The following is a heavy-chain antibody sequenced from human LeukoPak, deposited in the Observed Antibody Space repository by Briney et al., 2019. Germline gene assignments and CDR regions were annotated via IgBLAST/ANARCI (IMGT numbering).Heavy chain of an antibody. D-gene: IGHD2-15*01. CDR1: GGPVSSGSYY. CDR3: ARQSRSGGPGDY. CDR2: IYNTGST. J-gene: IGHJ4*02. V-gene: IGHV4-61*01. Sequence: PSETLSLTCTVSGGPVSSGSYYWSWFRQPPGKGLEWIGYIYNTGSTSYNSSLKSRVTISVDTSKNQFSLKLSSVTAADTAVYYCARQSRSGGPGDYWGQGTLVTDSS.